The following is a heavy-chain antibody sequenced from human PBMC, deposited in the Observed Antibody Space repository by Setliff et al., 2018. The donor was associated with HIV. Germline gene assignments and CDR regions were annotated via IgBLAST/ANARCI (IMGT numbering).Heavy chain of an antibody. D-gene: IGHD4-17*01. CDR3: ARTYYGGNY. CDR2: IKEDGSEX. J-gene: IGHJ4*02. V-gene: IGHV3-7*03. Sequence: RGWVRQAPGKGLEWVANIKEDGSEXXYVDSVRGRFTISRDNAEXSLXXRMXSLRAXXXAVXXCARTYYGGNYWGQGALVTVSS.